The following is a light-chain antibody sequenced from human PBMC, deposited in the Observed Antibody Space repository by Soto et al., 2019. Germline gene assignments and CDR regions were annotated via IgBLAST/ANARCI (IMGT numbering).Light chain of an antibody. J-gene: IGKJ5*01. CDR3: QQYNNWPL. Sequence: EIVMTRSPASRSLSPLEVASVCFRASQSVSSNLAWYQQKPGQAPRLLIYGASTRATGIPARFSGSGSGTEFTLTISSLQSEDFAVYYCQQYNNWPLFGQGTRLEIK. V-gene: IGKV3-15*01. CDR2: GAS. CDR1: QSVSSN.